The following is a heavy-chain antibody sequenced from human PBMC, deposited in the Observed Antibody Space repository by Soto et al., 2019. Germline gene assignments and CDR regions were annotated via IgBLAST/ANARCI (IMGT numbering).Heavy chain of an antibody. CDR3: ASLYCSSTSCYGWYFDL. CDR1: GFTFSSYS. J-gene: IGHJ2*01. V-gene: IGHV3-48*04. Sequence: GGSLRLSCAASGFTFSSYSMNWVRQAPGKGLEWVSYISSSSSTIYYADSVKGRFTISRDNAKNSLYLQMNSLRAEDTAVYYCASLYCSSTSCYGWYFDLWGRGTLVTVSS. CDR2: ISSSSSTI. D-gene: IGHD2-2*01.